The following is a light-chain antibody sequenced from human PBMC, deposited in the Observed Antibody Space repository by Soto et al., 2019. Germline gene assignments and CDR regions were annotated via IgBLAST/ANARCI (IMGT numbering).Light chain of an antibody. CDR2: TAY. Sequence: DIQMTQSPSSLSASVGDSVTLTCRASQRLFSFLNWYQQAPGRAPKLLISTAYKLQSGVPSRFSGSESGTEFTLTISRLPPEDFAIYFCQQTYSAPFTFGPGTKVDVK. CDR3: QQTYSAPFT. V-gene: IGKV1-39*01. J-gene: IGKJ3*01. CDR1: QRLFSF.